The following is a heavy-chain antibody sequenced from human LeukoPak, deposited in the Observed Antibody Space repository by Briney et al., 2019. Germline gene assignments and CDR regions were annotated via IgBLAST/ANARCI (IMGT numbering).Heavy chain of an antibody. Sequence: EASVKVSCKASGYTFTGYYMHWVRQAPGQGLEWMGWINPNSGGTNYAQKFQGRVTMTRDTSISTAYMELSRLRSDDTAVYYCARVTGVVTPLSWNYYYYMDVWGKGTTVTVSS. CDR2: INPNSGGT. V-gene: IGHV1-2*02. CDR3: ARVTGVVTPLSWNYYYYMDV. D-gene: IGHD4-23*01. J-gene: IGHJ6*03. CDR1: GYTFTGYY.